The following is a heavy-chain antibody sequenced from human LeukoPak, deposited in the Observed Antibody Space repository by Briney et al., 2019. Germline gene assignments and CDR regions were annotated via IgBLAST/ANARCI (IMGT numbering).Heavy chain of an antibody. CDR3: AKDSDRIAAAGTYYFDY. CDR1: GLTFSDHA. CDR2: ISGSSGST. V-gene: IGHV3-23*01. D-gene: IGHD6-13*01. J-gene: IGHJ4*02. Sequence: PGGSLRLSCAASGLTFSDHAMGWVRQAPGKGLEWVSSISGSSGSTYYADSVKGRFTISRDNSKNTLYLQMNSLRAEDTAVYYCAKDSDRIAAAGTYYFDYWGQGTLVTVSS.